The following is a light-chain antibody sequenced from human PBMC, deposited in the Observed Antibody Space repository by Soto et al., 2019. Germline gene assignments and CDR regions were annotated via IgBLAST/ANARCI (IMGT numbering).Light chain of an antibody. V-gene: IGKV3-20*01. CDR2: GAS. CDR3: QQYGSSPWT. J-gene: IGKJ1*01. Sequence: EIVLTQSPGTLSLSPGERATLSCRASQSVSSSYLAWYQQKPGQAPRPLIYGASSRAIGIPDRFSGSGSGTDFTLTISRREPEDFTVYYCQQYGSSPWTFGQGTKVEI. CDR1: QSVSSSY.